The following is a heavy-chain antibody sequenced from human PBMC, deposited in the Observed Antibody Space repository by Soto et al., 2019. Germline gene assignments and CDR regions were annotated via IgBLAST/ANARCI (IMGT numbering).Heavy chain of an antibody. CDR1: GFTFSTYA. J-gene: IGHJ6*02. V-gene: IGHV3-30-3*01. CDR2: ISYDGSDK. CDR3: ARPVEPFYYYGMDV. Sequence: QVQLVESGGGVVQPGRSLRLSCAASGFTFSTYAMDWVRQAPGMGLDWVALISYDGSDKYYADSVKGRFTISRDNSKNTLYLQMNSLRLEDTAVYYCARPVEPFYYYGMDVWGQGTTVTVSS.